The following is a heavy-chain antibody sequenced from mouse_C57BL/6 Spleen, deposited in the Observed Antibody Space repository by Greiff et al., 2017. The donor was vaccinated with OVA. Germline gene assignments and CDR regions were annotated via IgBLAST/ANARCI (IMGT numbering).Heavy chain of an antibody. CDR3: TTRASYGSSRYYFDY. J-gene: IGHJ2*01. CDR2: VDPENGDT. V-gene: IGHV14-4*01. D-gene: IGHD1-1*01. Sequence: EVQLQQSGAELVRPGASVKLSCTASGFNIKDDYMHWVKQRPEQGLEWIGWVDPENGDTEYASKFQGKATITADTSSNTAYLQLSSLTSEDTAVYYCTTRASYGSSRYYFDYWGQGTTLTVSS. CDR1: GFNIKDDY.